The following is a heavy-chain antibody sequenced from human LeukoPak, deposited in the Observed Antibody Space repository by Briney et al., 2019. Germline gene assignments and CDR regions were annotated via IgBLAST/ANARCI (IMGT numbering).Heavy chain of an antibody. Sequence: SETLSLTCAIYGESFDGYSWSWIRQSPGKGLEWIGEINLGGSTNYNPSLKSRVTISVDKSKNQFSLRLSSVTAADTAVYYCARDPQDAFDIWGQGTMVTVSS. CDR3: ARDPQDAFDI. V-gene: IGHV4-34*01. J-gene: IGHJ3*02. CDR2: INLGGST. CDR1: GESFDGYS.